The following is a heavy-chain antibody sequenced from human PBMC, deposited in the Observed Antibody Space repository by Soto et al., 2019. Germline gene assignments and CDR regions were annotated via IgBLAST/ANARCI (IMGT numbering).Heavy chain of an antibody. J-gene: IGHJ3*02. CDR1: GFTFSSYG. Sequence: QVQLVESGGGVVQPGRSLRLSCAASGFTFSSYGMHWVRQAPGKGLEWVAVISYDGSNKYYADSVKGRFTISRDNSKNTLYLQMNSLRAEDTAVYYCAKDRFLEWLLPLDAFDIWGQGTMVTVSS. V-gene: IGHV3-30*18. CDR3: AKDRFLEWLLPLDAFDI. D-gene: IGHD3-3*01. CDR2: ISYDGSNK.